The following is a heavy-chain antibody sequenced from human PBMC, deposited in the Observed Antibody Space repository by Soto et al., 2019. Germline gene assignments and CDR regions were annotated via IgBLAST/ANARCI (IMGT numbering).Heavy chain of an antibody. CDR2: IDHSGSA. CDR3: ARGLSTGSHYSGGWYYFDS. Sequence: SETLSLTCAVYGESFSGYIWTWIRQTPGKGLQWIGQIDHSGSASHNPSLKSRVTISVHTSNSQFSLELSSVTAADTAVYYCARGLSTGSHYSGGWYYFDSWGQGTQVTVS. CDR1: GESFSGYI. J-gene: IGHJ4*02. D-gene: IGHD6-19*01. V-gene: IGHV4-34*01.